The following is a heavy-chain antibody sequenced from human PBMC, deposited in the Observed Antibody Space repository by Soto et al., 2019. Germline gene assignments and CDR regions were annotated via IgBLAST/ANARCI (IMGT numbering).Heavy chain of an antibody. CDR3: AREIDEYCSGGSCYGLAWFDP. V-gene: IGHV3-7*05. CDR2: IKQDGSEK. CDR1: GFTFSSYW. J-gene: IGHJ5*02. D-gene: IGHD2-15*01. Sequence: GGSLRLSCAASGFTFSSYWMSWVRQAPGKGLEWVANIKQDGSEKYYVDSVKGRFTISRDNAKNSLYLQMSSLRAEDTAVYYCAREIDEYCSGGSCYGLAWFDPWGQGTLVTVSS.